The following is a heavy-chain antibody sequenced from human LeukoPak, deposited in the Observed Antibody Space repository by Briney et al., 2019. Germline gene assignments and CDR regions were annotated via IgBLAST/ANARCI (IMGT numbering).Heavy chain of an antibody. J-gene: IGHJ4*02. CDR2: INPNSGGT. D-gene: IGHD2-8*01. CDR3: ARELGGDIVLMVYALDY. Sequence: ASVKVSCKASEYTFTGYYMHWVRQAPGQGLEWMGCINPNSGGTNYAQKFQGRVTMTRDTSISTAYMELTSLRSDDTAVYYCARELGGDIVLMVYALDYWGQGTLVTVSS. V-gene: IGHV1-2*02. CDR1: EYTFTGYY.